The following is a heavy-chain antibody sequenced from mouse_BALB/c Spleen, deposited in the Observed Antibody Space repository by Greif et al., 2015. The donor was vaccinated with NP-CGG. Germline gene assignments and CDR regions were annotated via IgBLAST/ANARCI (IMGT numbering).Heavy chain of an antibody. CDR2: IYPGDGDT. Sequence: VQLQQSGAELVRPGSSVKISCKASGYAFSSYWMNWVKQRPGQGLEWIGQIYPGDGDTNYNGKFKGKATLTADKSSSTAYMQLSSLTSEDSAVYFCARFGKGAYWGQGTLVTVSA. CDR3: ARFGKGAY. V-gene: IGHV1-80*01. J-gene: IGHJ3*01. CDR1: GYAFSSYW. D-gene: IGHD2-1*01.